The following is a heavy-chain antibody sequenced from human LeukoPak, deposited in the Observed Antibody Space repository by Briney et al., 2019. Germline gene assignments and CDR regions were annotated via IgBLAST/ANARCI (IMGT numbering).Heavy chain of an antibody. D-gene: IGHD5-18*01. CDR1: GYSFASYW. CDR2: IYPGDSDA. Sequence: GESLKISCKGSGYSFASYWIGWVRQMPGKGLEWMGIIYPGDSDARYSPSFQDQVTISADKSISTSYLQWSNVKASDTAMYYCARVNTAVFDYWGQGTLVTVSS. V-gene: IGHV5-51*01. J-gene: IGHJ4*02. CDR3: ARVNTAVFDY.